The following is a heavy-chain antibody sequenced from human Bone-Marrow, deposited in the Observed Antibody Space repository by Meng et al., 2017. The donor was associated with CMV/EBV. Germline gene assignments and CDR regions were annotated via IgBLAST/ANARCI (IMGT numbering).Heavy chain of an antibody. V-gene: IGHV3-33*03. Sequence: GGSLRLSCATSGFTFNNFGMHWVRQAPGKGLEWVAVIWYDGSNKYYADSVKGRFTISRENAKNTLYLQMNSLRAEDTAVYYCAKGNLGYSSSSTFDYWGQGTLVTVSS. J-gene: IGHJ4*02. D-gene: IGHD6-6*01. CDR3: AKGNLGYSSSSTFDY. CDR1: GFTFNNFG. CDR2: IWYDGSNK.